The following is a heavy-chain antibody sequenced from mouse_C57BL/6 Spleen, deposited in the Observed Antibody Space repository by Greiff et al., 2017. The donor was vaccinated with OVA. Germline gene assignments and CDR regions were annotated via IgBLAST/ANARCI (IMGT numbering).Heavy chain of an antibody. V-gene: IGHV1-66*01. CDR3: ARKLVARDAMDY. J-gene: IGHJ4*01. Sequence: QVQLKQSGPELVKPGASVKISCKASGYSFTSYYIHWVKQRPGQGLEWIGWIYPGSGNTKYNEKFKGKATLPADTSSTPAYMQLSSLTSEDSAVYDCARKLVARDAMDYWGQGTSVTVSS. CDR1: GYSFTSYY. CDR2: IYPGSGNT. D-gene: IGHD1-3*01.